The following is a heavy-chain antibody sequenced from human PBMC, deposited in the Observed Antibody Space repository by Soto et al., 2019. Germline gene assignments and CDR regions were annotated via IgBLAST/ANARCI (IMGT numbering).Heavy chain of an antibody. V-gene: IGHV3-49*03. Sequence: GGSLRLSCTASVFTFGGYAMSWFRHAPGKGLEWVGFIRSKAYGGTTEYAASVKGRFTISRDDSKSIAYLQMNSLKTEDTAVYYCTRGLYDILTGPPGYWGQGTLVTVSS. CDR2: IRSKAYGGTT. CDR1: VFTFGGYA. D-gene: IGHD3-9*01. J-gene: IGHJ4*02. CDR3: TRGLYDILTGPPGY.